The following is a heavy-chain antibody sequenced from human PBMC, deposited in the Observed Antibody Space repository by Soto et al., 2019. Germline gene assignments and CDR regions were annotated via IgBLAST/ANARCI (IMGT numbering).Heavy chain of an antibody. CDR2: IYYSGST. Sequence: QLQLQESGPGLVKPSETLSLTCTVSGGSIRSSSYYWGWIRQPPGKGLEWIGSIYYSGSTYYNQSLKSRVNISVDPSQHQFSLARSSVTAAGTAVYYWARRVYNSRLLPAGGVNWFDPWGQGTLVTGSS. CDR1: GGSIRSSSYY. CDR3: ARRVYNSRLLPAGGVNWFDP. V-gene: IGHV4-39*01. J-gene: IGHJ5*02. D-gene: IGHD6-13*01.